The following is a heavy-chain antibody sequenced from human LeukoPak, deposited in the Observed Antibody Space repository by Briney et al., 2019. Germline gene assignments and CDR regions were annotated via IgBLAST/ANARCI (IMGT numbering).Heavy chain of an antibody. CDR3: ARSGRYSSGSHPFGY. V-gene: IGHV2-5*02. D-gene: IGHD6-19*01. J-gene: IGHJ4*02. CDR1: GFSLSSSGVG. CDR2: IYWDGDK. Sequence: SGPTLVKPTQTLTLTCTFSGFSLSSSGVGVAWTRQPPGKALEWLALIYWDGDKRHSPSLKRRLTITKDTSKNQVVLTMTNMDPVDTATYFCARSGRYSSGSHPFGYWGQGTLVTVSS.